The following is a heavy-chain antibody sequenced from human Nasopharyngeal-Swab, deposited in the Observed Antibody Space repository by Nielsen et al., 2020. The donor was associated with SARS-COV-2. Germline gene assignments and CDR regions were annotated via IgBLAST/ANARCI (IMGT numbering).Heavy chain of an antibody. CDR1: GGSVSSYY. D-gene: IGHD1-7*01. Sequence: SETLSLTCTVSGGSVSSYYWSWIRQPPGKGLEWIGYIYYSGSTNYNPSFKSRVTISVDTSKNQFSLKLSSVTAADTAVYYCARHNWNYNFDYWGQGTLVTVSS. V-gene: IGHV4-59*02. J-gene: IGHJ4*02. CDR3: ARHNWNYNFDY. CDR2: IYYSGST.